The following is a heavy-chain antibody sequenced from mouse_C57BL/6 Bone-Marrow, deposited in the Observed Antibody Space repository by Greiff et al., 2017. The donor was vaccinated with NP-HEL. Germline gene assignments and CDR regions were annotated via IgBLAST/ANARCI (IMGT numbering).Heavy chain of an antibody. CDR1: GFTFSDYY. CDR3: TRRYPDAMDY. D-gene: IGHD2-12*01. J-gene: IGHJ4*01. CDR2: ISNGGGST. V-gene: IGHV5-12*01. Sequence: EVQGVESGGGLVQPGGSLKLSCAASGFTFSDYYMYWVRQTPEKRLEWVAYISNGGGSTYYPDTVKGRFTISRDKANNTLYLQMSRRKSEDTAMYYYTRRYPDAMDYWGQGTSVTVSS.